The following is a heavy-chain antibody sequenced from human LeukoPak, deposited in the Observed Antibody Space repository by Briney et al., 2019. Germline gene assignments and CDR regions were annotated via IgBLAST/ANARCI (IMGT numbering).Heavy chain of an antibody. J-gene: IGHJ6*02. D-gene: IGHD6-13*01. CDR1: GYTFTSYD. CDR2: MNPNSGNT. V-gene: IGHV1-8*01. Sequence: ASVKVSCKASGYTFTSYDINWVRQATGQGLEWMGWMNPNSGNTGYAQKFQGRVTMTRNTSISTAYMELSSLRSEDTAVYYRAIAAAGTYYYYGMDVWGQGTTVTVSS. CDR3: AIAAAGTYYYYGMDV.